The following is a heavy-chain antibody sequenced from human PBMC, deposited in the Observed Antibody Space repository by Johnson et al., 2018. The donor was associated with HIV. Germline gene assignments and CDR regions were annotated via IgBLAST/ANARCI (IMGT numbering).Heavy chain of an antibody. CDR3: AKEFYNDDSSGYSAFDM. Sequence: QVQLVESGGGLVKPGGSLRLSCAASGFTFSDYYMSWIRQAPGKGLEWVSYISSSGSTIYYADSVKGRFTISRDDSKNTLYLQMNSLTAEDTAVYYCAKEFYNDDSSGYSAFDMWGQGTMVTVSS. J-gene: IGHJ3*02. V-gene: IGHV3-11*04. CDR1: GFTFSDYY. D-gene: IGHD3-22*01. CDR2: ISSSGSTI.